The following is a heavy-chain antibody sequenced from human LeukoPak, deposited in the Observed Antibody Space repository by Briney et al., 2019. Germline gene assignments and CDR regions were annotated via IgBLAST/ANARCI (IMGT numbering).Heavy chain of an antibody. CDR3: ARVGYSSGWYGGYYFDY. D-gene: IGHD6-19*01. CDR1: GFTFSSYA. Sequence: GGSLRLSCAASGFTFSSYAMHWVRRAPGKGLEWVAVISYDGSNKYYADSVKGRFTISRDNSKNTLYLQMNSLRAEDTAVYYCARVGYSSGWYGGYYFDYWGQGTLVTVSS. J-gene: IGHJ4*02. V-gene: IGHV3-30*04. CDR2: ISYDGSNK.